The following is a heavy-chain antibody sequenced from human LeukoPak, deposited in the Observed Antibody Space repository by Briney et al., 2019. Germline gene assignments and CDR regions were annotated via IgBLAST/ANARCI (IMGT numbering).Heavy chain of an antibody. Sequence: GSLRLSCAASGFTFSSYAMSWVRQAPGKGLEWVSAISGSGGSTYYADSVKGRFTISRDNSKNTLYLQMNSLRAEDTAVYYCAKGPWGPYYYDSSGYARRPFDYWGQGTLVTVSS. CDR1: GFTFSSYA. CDR3: AKGPWGPYYYDSSGYARRPFDY. CDR2: ISGSGGST. V-gene: IGHV3-23*01. D-gene: IGHD3-22*01. J-gene: IGHJ4*02.